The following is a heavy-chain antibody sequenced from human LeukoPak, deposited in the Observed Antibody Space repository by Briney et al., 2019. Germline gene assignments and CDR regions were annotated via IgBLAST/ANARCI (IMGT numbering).Heavy chain of an antibody. J-gene: IGHJ4*02. V-gene: IGHV4-30-2*01. Sequence: SETLSLTCAVSGGSISSGTSSWSWIRLPPGNGLEWVGCNFHSGSTYYNPSLRSRVTISVDRSNNQFSLQLSSVTAADTAVYYCARADSSCYHFDFWGQGTLVTVSS. D-gene: IGHD3-22*01. CDR1: GGSISSGTSS. CDR2: NFHSGST. CDR3: ARADSSCYHFDF.